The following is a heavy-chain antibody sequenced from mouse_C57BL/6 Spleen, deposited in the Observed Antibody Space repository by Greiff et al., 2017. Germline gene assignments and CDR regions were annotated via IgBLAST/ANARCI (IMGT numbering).Heavy chain of an antibody. CDR2: IYPGDGIT. CDR3: AREKEIYDCYHAWFAY. D-gene: IGHD2-2*01. CDR1: GYSFTSYY. V-gene: IGHV1-66*01. J-gene: IGHJ3*01. Sequence: VQLQQSGPELVKPGASVKISCKASGYSFTSYYIHWVKQRPGQGLEWIGWIYPGDGITKYNEKLKGKATLTADTASSTAYMQLSSLTSEDSAVYDCAREKEIYDCYHAWFAYWGQGTLVTVSA.